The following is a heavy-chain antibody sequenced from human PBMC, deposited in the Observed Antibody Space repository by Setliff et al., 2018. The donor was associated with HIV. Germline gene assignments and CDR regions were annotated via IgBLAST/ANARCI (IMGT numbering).Heavy chain of an antibody. CDR1: GFTLDDYA. Sequence: GGSLRLSCEASGFTLDDYAMHWVRQAPGKGLEWVSGISWNSGSIGYADSVKGRFTISRDNAKNSLYLQMNSLRAEDTALYYCAKDSRGGLYYFDYWGQGTLVTVSS. CDR3: AKDSRGGLYYFDY. J-gene: IGHJ4*02. D-gene: IGHD3-16*01. V-gene: IGHV3-9*01. CDR2: ISWNSGSI.